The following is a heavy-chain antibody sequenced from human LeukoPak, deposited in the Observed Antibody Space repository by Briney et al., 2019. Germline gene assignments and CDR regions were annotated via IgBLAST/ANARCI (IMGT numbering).Heavy chain of an antibody. J-gene: IGHJ4*02. D-gene: IGHD6-13*01. CDR1: RFTFSSYA. CDR3: AKGLAALYFDY. CDR2: ISGSGGST. Sequence: GGSLRLSCAASRFTFSSYAMSWVRQAPGKGLEWVSAISGSGGSTYYADSAKGRFTISRDNSKNTLYLQMNSLRAEDTAVYYCAKGLAALYFDYWGQGTLVTVSS. V-gene: IGHV3-23*01.